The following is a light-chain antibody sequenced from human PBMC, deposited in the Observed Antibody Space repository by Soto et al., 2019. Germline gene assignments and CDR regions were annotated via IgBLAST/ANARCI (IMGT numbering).Light chain of an antibody. V-gene: IGKV3-11*01. Sequence: EIVLTQSPATLSLSPGERATLSCRASQSVSSYLAWYQQKPGQAPRLLIYDASNRATGIPARFSGSGSGTDFTPTISSLEPEDFAVYYCQQRSNWPPRLPFGGGTKVEIK. CDR1: QSVSSY. J-gene: IGKJ4*01. CDR3: QQRSNWPPRLP. CDR2: DAS.